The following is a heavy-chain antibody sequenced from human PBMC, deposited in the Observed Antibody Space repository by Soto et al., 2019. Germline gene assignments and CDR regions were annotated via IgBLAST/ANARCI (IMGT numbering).Heavy chain of an antibody. CDR3: AAESPRPRWYYGMDV. D-gene: IGHD2-15*01. J-gene: IGHJ6*02. CDR1: GFTFTSSA. CDR2: IVVGSGNT. V-gene: IGHV1-58*01. Sequence: SVKVSCKASGFTFTSSAVQWVRQARGQRLEWIGWIVVGSGNTNYAQKFQERVTITRDMSTSTAYMELSSLRSEDTAVYYCAAESPRPRWYYGMDVWGQGTTVTASS.